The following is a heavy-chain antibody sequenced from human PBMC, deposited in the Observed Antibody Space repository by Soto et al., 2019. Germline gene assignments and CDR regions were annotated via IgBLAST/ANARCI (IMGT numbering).Heavy chain of an antibody. D-gene: IGHD2-15*01. CDR2: LHDSGST. CDR3: AGTRSSGAGFYYYGMDV. V-gene: IGHV4-59*01. Sequence: QVQLQESGPGLVKPSETLSLTCTVSGGSINSYHWSWIRQSPGKGLEWIGNLHDSGSTYYNPSLNSRVTISADTSKKKFSLKLNSVTAADTAVYYCAGTRSSGAGFYYYGMDVWGQGTTVTVSS. CDR1: GGSINSYH. J-gene: IGHJ6*02.